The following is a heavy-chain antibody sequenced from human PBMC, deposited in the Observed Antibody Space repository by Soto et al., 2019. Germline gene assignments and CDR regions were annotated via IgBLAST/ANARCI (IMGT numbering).Heavy chain of an antibody. CDR3: ARGLITGSHYSGGWYYFDS. CDR1: GESFSGYI. Sequence: SETLSLTCAVYGESFSGYIWTWIRQTPGKGLQWIGQINHSGSASYNPSLKSRVTISVHTSNSQFSLELSSVTAADTAVYYCARGLITGSHYSGGWYYFDSWGQGAQVTVSS. CDR2: INHSGSA. J-gene: IGHJ4*02. D-gene: IGHD6-19*01. V-gene: IGHV4-34*01.